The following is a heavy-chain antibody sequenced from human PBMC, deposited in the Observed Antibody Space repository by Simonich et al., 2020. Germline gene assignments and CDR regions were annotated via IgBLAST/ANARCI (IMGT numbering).Heavy chain of an antibody. Sequence: QVQLVQSGAEVKKPGSSVKFSCKASGGTFSSYAISWVRQAPGQGLEWMGGSIPILGKQNNAQKVQGRVTITAEKSTSKAYMELSSLRSEDTAVYYCARTNTMRELDTMVRGVDYFDYWGQGTLVTVSS. CDR3: ARTNTMRELDTMVRGVDYFDY. CDR2: SIPILGKQ. D-gene: IGHD3-10*01. CDR1: GGTFSSYA. J-gene: IGHJ4*02. V-gene: IGHV1-69*06.